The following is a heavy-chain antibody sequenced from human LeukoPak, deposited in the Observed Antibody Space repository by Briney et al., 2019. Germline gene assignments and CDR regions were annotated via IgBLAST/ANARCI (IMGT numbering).Heavy chain of an antibody. CDR1: GFTLSNYS. J-gene: IGHJ5*02. CDR3: ARGSEVVAAANNWFDP. D-gene: IGHD2-2*01. Sequence: GGSLRLSCAVSGFTLSNYSMNWVRQAPGKGLEWISYISGSGFTIHYADSVKGRFTISRDNAKNSLYLQMNSLRAEDTAVYYCARGSEVVAAANNWFDPWGQGTLVTVSS. CDR2: ISGSGFTI. V-gene: IGHV3-48*01.